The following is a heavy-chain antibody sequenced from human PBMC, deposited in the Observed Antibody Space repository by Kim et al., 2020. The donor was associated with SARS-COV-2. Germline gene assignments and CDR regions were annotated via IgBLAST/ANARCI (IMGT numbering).Heavy chain of an antibody. CDR3: ARDCRNWFDP. J-gene: IGHJ5*02. Sequence: SETLSLTCTVSGGSISSGGYYWSWIRQHPGKGLEWIGYIYYSGSTYYNPSLKSRVTISVDTSKNQFSLKLSSVTAADTAVYYCARDCRNWFDPWGQGTLVTVSS. V-gene: IGHV4-31*03. CDR2: IYYSGST. CDR1: GGSISSGGYY.